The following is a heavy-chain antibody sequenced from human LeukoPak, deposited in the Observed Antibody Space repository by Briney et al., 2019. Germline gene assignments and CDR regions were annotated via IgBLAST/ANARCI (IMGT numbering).Heavy chain of an antibody. CDR2: VYYSGST. J-gene: IGHJ4*02. D-gene: IGHD6-13*01. CDR3: ARGPAGAAIDT. CDR1: GGSISTYY. V-gene: IGHV4-59*01. Sequence: SETLSLTCTVSGGSISTYYWSWIRQSPGKGLEWIGYVYYSGSTNYNPSLKSRVTISVDTSKNQFSLTLSSVTAADTAVYYCARGPAGAAIDTWGQGTLVTVSS.